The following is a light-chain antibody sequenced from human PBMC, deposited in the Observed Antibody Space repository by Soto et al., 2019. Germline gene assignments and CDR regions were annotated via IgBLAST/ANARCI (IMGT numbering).Light chain of an antibody. Sequence: ENVLTQSPGTLSLSPGERATLSCRASQTISTNFLAWYQQKPGQAPRLLIYGASNKIPGIPDRFSGSGSGTDFTLTISRLEPEDFAVYYCQQYGYSYTCGQGTKLEIK. CDR1: QTISTNF. CDR2: GAS. CDR3: QQYGYSYT. V-gene: IGKV3-20*01. J-gene: IGKJ2*01.